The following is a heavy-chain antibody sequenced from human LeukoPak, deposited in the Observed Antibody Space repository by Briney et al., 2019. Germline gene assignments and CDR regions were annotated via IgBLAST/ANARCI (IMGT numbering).Heavy chain of an antibody. CDR3: ASWTYFDWFTEQWNGLFDY. CDR2: ISGSGGST. CDR1: GFTFSSYA. J-gene: IGHJ4*02. V-gene: IGHV3-23*01. Sequence: GGPLRLSCAASGFTFSSYATSWVRQAPGKGLEWVSAISGSGGSTYYADSVKGRFTISRDNSKNPLYLQMNSLRAEDTAVYYCASWTYFDWFTEQWNGLFDYWGQGTLVTVSS. D-gene: IGHD3-9*01.